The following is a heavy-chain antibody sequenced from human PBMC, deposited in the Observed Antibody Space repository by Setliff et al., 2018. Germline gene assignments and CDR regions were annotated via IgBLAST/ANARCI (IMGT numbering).Heavy chain of an antibody. Sequence: KTSETLSLTCTVSGGSISSYYWSWIRQPPGKRLEWIGYIYYSGSTNYNPSLESRVTISVDTSKNLFSLRLNSATAADTAVYYCARWGENSGRPDWRAFDIWGQGTMVTVSS. D-gene: IGHD1-26*01. V-gene: IGHV4-59*01. CDR2: IYYSGST. CDR1: GGSISSYY. J-gene: IGHJ3*02. CDR3: ARWGENSGRPDWRAFDI.